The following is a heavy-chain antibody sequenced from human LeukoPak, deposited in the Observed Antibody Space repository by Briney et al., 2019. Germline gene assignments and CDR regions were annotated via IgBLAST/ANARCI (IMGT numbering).Heavy chain of an antibody. CDR1: GFTFSSYW. Sequence: GGSLRLSCAASGFTFSSYWMSWVRQAPGKGLEWVANIKQDGSEKYYVDSVKGRFTISRDNAKNSLYLQMNSLRAEDTAVYYCARPPFSYSRSSSFQHWGQGTLVTVSS. J-gene: IGHJ1*01. CDR2: IKQDGSEK. CDR3: ARPPFSYSRSSSFQH. V-gene: IGHV3-7*01. D-gene: IGHD6-6*01.